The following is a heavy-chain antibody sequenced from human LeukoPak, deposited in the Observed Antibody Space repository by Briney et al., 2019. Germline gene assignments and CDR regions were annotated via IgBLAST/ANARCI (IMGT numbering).Heavy chain of an antibody. V-gene: IGHV3-53*01. CDR1: GFTVSSNY. CDR2: IYSGGST. J-gene: IGHJ4*02. Sequence: PGGSLRLSCAASGFTVSSNYMSWVRQAPGKGLEWVSVIYSGGSTYYADSVKGRFTISRDNSKNTLYLQMNSLRAEDTAVYYRARDNYDSSSDYWGQGTLVTASS. CDR3: ARDNYDSSSDY. D-gene: IGHD3-22*01.